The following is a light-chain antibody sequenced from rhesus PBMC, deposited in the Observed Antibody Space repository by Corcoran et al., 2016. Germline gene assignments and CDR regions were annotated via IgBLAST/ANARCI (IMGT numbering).Light chain of an antibody. J-gene: IGLJ6*01. Sequence: QSVLSQPPSASGAPGQSVTISCSGGSSNIGVNYVYWYQHISGRAPKLLIYNNFLRPSGVPARFSASKSGTSASLAISGLQSDDEADYYCAGFDETLFGPLFGSGTKLTVL. CDR2: NNF. V-gene: IGLV1-72*02. CDR3: AGFDETLFGPL. CDR1: SSNIGVNY.